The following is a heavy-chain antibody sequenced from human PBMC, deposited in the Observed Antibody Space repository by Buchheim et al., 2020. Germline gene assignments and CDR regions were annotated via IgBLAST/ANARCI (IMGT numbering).Heavy chain of an antibody. D-gene: IGHD2-15*01. Sequence: QVQLQQWGAGLLKPSETLSLTCAVYGGSFSGYYWSWIRQPPGKGLEWIGEINHSGSTNYNPSLKSRVTISVDTSKNQSSLKLSSVTAADTAVYYCARARIVVVVAATPAYYYYGMDVWGQRTT. CDR3: ARARIVVVVAATPAYYYYGMDV. V-gene: IGHV4-34*01. CDR2: INHSGST. CDR1: GGSFSGYY. J-gene: IGHJ6*02.